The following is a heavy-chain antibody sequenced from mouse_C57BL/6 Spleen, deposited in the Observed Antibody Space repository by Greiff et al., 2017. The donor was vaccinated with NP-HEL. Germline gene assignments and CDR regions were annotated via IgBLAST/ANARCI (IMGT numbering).Heavy chain of an antibody. CDR3: ARVAGSSLYYAMDY. D-gene: IGHD1-1*01. Sequence: EVQLVESGGGLVKPGGSLKLSCAASGFTFSSYAMSWVRQTPEKRLEWVATISDGGSYTYYPDNVKGRFTISRDNAKNNLYLQMSHLKSEDTAMYYCARVAGSSLYYAMDYWGQGTSVTVSS. CDR2: ISDGGSYT. CDR1: GFTFSSYA. J-gene: IGHJ4*01. V-gene: IGHV5-4*01.